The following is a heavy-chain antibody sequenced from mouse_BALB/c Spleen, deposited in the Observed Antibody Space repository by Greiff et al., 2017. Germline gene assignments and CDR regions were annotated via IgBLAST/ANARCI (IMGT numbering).Heavy chain of an antibody. V-gene: IGHV5-17*02. J-gene: IGHJ3*01. CDR2: ISSGSSTI. CDR1: GFTFSSFG. D-gene: IGHD2-14*01. CDR3: ARSDYRYDRFAY. Sequence: EVHLVESGGGLVQPGGSRKLSCAASGFTFSSFGMHWVRQAPEKGLEWVAYISSGSSTIYYADTVKGRFTISRDNPKNTLFLQMTSLRSEDTAMYYCARSDYRYDRFAYWGQGTLVTVSA.